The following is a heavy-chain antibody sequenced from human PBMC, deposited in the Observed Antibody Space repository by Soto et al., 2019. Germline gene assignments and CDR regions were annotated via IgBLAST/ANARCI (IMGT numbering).Heavy chain of an antibody. V-gene: IGHV3-73*01. D-gene: IGHD5-18*01. J-gene: IGHJ4*02. CDR1: GFTFSDSA. Sequence: PGGSLRLSCAASGFTFSDSAMHWVRQASGKGLEWVGRIRNKGNNYATAYTASVKGRFTISRDDSKNTVYLQMNSLKIDDTAVYYCTSRRDWTAVDPPDYWGLGALVTVSS. CDR2: IRNKGNNYAT. CDR3: TSRRDWTAVDPPDY.